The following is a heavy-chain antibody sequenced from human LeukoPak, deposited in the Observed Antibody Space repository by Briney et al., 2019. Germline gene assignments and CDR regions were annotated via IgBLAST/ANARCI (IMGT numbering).Heavy chain of an antibody. V-gene: IGHV3-30-3*01. CDR2: ISYDGSNK. D-gene: IGHD3-22*01. CDR3: ARDGIVVVITYFDY. CDR1: GFTFSSYA. J-gene: IGHJ4*02. Sequence: HSGGSLRLSCAASGFTFSSYAMHWVCQAPGKGLEWVAVISYDGSNKYYADSVKGRFTISRDNSKNTLYLQMNSLRAEDTAVYYCARDGIVVVITYFDYWGQGTLVTVSS.